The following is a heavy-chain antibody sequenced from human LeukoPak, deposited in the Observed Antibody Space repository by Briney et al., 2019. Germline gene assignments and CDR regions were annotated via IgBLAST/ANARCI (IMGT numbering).Heavy chain of an antibody. CDR1: GGSFSSYY. CDR3: ARVPPLGYCSSTSCYGYYYGVDV. CDR2: INSSGGT. J-gene: IGHJ6*02. V-gene: IGHV4-59*01. Sequence: PSETLSLTCTASGGSFSSYYWSWFRQPPGKGLEWIGYINSSGGTNYNPSLKSRVTISVDTSKNQFSPKLSSVTAADTAVCYCARVPPLGYCSSTSCYGYYYGVDVWGQGTTVTVSS. D-gene: IGHD2-2*01.